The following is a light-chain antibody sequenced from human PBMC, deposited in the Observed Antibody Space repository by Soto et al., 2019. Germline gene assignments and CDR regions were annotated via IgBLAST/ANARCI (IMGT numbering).Light chain of an antibody. CDR1: QDISSY. Sequence: LTQSPSFLSASVGDRVTITCRASQDISSYLAWYQQKPGQAPRLLIYGASSRATDIPDRFSGSGSGTDFTLTISRLEPEDFAVYYCHQYDDSPRTFGQGTKVDI. CDR3: HQYDDSPRT. V-gene: IGKV3-20*01. CDR2: GAS. J-gene: IGKJ1*01.